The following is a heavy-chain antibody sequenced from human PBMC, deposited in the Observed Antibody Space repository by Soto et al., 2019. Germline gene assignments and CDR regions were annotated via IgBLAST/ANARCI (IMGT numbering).Heavy chain of an antibody. Sequence: PSETLSLTCTFSGGSISSGGYYWSWIRQHPGKGLEWFGYIYYSGSTYYNPSLKSRVTISVDTSKNQFSLKLSSVTAADTAVYYCARDVRGYCTNGVCYPKHYYYYGMDVWGQGTTVT. J-gene: IGHJ6*02. V-gene: IGHV4-31*03. CDR2: IYYSGST. D-gene: IGHD2-8*01. CDR3: ARDVRGYCTNGVCYPKHYYYYGMDV. CDR1: GGSISSGGYY.